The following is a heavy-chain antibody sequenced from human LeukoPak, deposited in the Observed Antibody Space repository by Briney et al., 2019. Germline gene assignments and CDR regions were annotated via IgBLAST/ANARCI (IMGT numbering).Heavy chain of an antibody. V-gene: IGHV3-7*01. CDR2: INKDGSEK. J-gene: IGHJ4*02. D-gene: IGHD3/OR15-3a*01. Sequence: GRSLRLSCAASGFIVSEYWMSWVRQGPGKGLEWVAYINKDGSEKQYVDSVKGRFSISRDNAKNSVYLQMNSLRAEDTAVYYCARDKDWAFDYWGQGTLVTVSS. CDR1: GFIVSEYW. CDR3: ARDKDWAFDY.